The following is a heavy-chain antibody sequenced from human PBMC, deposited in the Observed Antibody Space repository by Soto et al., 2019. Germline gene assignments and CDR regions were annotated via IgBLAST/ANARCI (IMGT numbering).Heavy chain of an antibody. CDR2: ISYDGSNK. CDR1: GFTFSSYA. V-gene: IGHV3-30-3*01. J-gene: IGHJ4*02. Sequence: GGSLRLSCAASGFTFSSYAMHWVRQAPGKGLEWVAVISYDGSNKYYADSVKGRFTISRDNSKNTLYLQMNSLRAEDTAVYYCARGSRIAVAGRYYFDYWGQGTLVTVSS. D-gene: IGHD6-19*01. CDR3: ARGSRIAVAGRYYFDY.